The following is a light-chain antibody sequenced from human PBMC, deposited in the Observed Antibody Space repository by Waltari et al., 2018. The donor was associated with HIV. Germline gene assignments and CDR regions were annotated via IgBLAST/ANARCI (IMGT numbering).Light chain of an antibody. CDR2: SNN. CDR1: SSNIGSNP. Sequence: QSVLTQPPSASGTPGQRVTISCSGGSSNIGSNPVNWYQQLPGTAPKLLIYSNNQGPSGVPDRFSGSKSGTSASLAISGLQSEDEADYYCAAWDERLNADYVFGTGTKVTVL. V-gene: IGLV1-44*01. J-gene: IGLJ1*01. CDR3: AAWDERLNADYV.